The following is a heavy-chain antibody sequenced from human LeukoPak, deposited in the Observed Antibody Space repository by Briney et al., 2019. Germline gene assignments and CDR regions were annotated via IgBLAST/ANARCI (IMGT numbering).Heavy chain of an antibody. J-gene: IGHJ6*03. CDR1: GGSFSGDY. V-gene: IGHV4-34*01. CDR3: ARGASAYMDV. CDR2: INHSGST. Sequence: SETLSLTCAVYGGSFSGDYWSWIRQPPGKGLEWIGEINHSGSTNYNPSLKSRVTISVDTSKNQFSLKLSSVTAADTAVYYCARGASAYMDVWGKGTTVTVSS.